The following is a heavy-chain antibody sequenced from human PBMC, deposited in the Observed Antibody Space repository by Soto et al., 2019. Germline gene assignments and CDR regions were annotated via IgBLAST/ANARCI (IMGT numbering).Heavy chain of an antibody. D-gene: IGHD2-2*01. J-gene: IGHJ5*02. V-gene: IGHV4-30-2*01. CDR3: ARVPDR. CDR2: IYHSGST. CDR1: GGSISSGGYS. Sequence: SETLSLTYAVSGGSISSGGYSWSWIRQPPGKGLEWIGYIYHSGSTYYNPSLKSRVTISVDRSKNQFSLKLSSVTAADTAVYYCARVPDRWGQGTLVTVS.